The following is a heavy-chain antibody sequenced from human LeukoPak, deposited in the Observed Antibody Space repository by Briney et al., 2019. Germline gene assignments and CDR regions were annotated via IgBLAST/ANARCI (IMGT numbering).Heavy chain of an antibody. CDR2: FDPEDGET. CDR3: AAHYGGNHFDY. CDR1: GYTLTELS. J-gene: IGHJ4*02. Sequence: ASVTVSCTVSGYTLTELSMHWVRQAPGKGLEWMGGFDPEDGETIYAQKFQGRVTMTEDTSTDTAYMELSSLRSDDTAVYYCAAHYGGNHFDYWGQGTLVTVSS. V-gene: IGHV1-24*01. D-gene: IGHD4-23*01.